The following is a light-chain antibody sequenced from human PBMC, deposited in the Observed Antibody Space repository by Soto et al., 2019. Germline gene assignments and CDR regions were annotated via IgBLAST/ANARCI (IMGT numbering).Light chain of an antibody. J-gene: IGLJ1*01. CDR2: DVF. CDR1: SSDVGDYKY. Sequence: QSALTQPASVSGYPGQSITISCTGTSSDVGDYKYVAWYQQHPGKAPKLMIYDVFNRPSGVSNRFSASKSGSTASLTISGLQAEDEADYYCSSYGSSNTLEVFGPGTKLTVL. V-gene: IGLV2-14*01. CDR3: SSYGSSNTLEV.